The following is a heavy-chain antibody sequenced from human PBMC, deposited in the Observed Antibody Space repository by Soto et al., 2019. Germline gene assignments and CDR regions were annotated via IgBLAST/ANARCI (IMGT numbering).Heavy chain of an antibody. J-gene: IGHJ4*02. V-gene: IGHV3-23*01. CDR2: VSISSDGP. Sequence: GGSLRLSCASSGFTCSSYAMSLVRQAPGRGLEWVSSVSISSDGPYYADSVKGRFTISRDNSKNTLYLQLNSLRGEDTATYYCAKNYFFDSWGQGTPVTVSS. CDR3: AKNYFFDS. CDR1: GFTCSSYA.